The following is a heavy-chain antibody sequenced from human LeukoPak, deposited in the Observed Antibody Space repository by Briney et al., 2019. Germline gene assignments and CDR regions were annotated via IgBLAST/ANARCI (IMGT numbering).Heavy chain of an antibody. D-gene: IGHD6-19*01. J-gene: IGHJ6*03. CDR1: GFTFSTYG. V-gene: IGHV3-23*01. CDR3: AKRGSGWYEDYYYYMDV. Sequence: GGSLRLSCAASGFTFSTYGMSWVRQAPGKGLEWVSAIGGSGGGTYYADSVKGRFTISRDNSKNTLYLQMNMLRDEDAAVYYCAKRGSGWYEDYYYYMDVWGKGTTVTISS. CDR2: IGGSGGGT.